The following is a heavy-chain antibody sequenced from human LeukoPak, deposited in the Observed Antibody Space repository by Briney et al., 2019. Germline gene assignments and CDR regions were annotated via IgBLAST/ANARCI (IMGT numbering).Heavy chain of an antibody. CDR2: IYYSGST. J-gene: IGHJ5*02. CDR3: ASYGSGSYYGNWFDP. D-gene: IGHD3-10*01. CDR1: GGSISSYY. V-gene: IGHV4-59*12. Sequence: SETLSLTCTVSGGSISSYYWSWIRQPPRKGLEWIGYIYYSGSTNYNPSLKSRVTISVDKSKNQFSLKLSSVTAADTAVYYCASYGSGSYYGNWFDPWGQGTLVTVSS.